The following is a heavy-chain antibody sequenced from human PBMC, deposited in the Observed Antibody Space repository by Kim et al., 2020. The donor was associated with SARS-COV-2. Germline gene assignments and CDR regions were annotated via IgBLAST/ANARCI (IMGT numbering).Heavy chain of an antibody. V-gene: IGHV3-64*02. J-gene: IGHJ4*02. CDR2: T. CDR3: ARSAPDSTGYFDY. D-gene: IGHD3-22*01. Sequence: TYYADSVKGRFTISRDNSENTLYLQVGSLRTEDMAVYFCARSAPDSTGYFDYWGQGTLVTVSS.